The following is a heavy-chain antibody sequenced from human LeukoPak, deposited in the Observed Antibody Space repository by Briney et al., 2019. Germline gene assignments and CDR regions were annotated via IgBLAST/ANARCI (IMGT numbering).Heavy chain of an antibody. Sequence: SETLSLTCTVSGGSISSSSYYWGWIRQPPGKGLEWIGSIYYSGSTYYNPSLKSRVTISVDTSKNQFSLKLSSVTAADTAVYYCARARWGSYCSGGSCYHGWFGPWGQGTLVTVSS. J-gene: IGHJ5*02. CDR1: GGSISSSSYY. D-gene: IGHD2-15*01. CDR3: ARARWGSYCSGGSCYHGWFGP. V-gene: IGHV4-39*07. CDR2: IYYSGST.